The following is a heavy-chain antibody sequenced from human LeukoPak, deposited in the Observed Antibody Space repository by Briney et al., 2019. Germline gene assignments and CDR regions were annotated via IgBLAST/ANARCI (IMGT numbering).Heavy chain of an antibody. CDR3: ARGRGWYAENWFDP. CDR2: MSYSGST. V-gene: IGHV4-59*02. D-gene: IGHD6-19*01. Sequence: SGTLSLTCTVSGGSVNYDYWTWIRQPPGKGLEWIGYMSYSGSTSYNPSLKSRVTISTDTSKNQFSLKMNSVTAADTAVYYCARGRGWYAENWFDPWGQGTLVTVSS. J-gene: IGHJ5*02. CDR1: GGSVNYDY.